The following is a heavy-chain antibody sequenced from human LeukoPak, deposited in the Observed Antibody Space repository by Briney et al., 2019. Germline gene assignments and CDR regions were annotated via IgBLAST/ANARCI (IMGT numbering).Heavy chain of an antibody. Sequence: ASVKVSCKASGYTFTNYAMNWVRQAPGQRLEWMGWINAGNGNTKYSQKFQGRVTITRDTSASTAYMELSSLRSEDTAVYYCARDGRQLGADYWGQGTLVTVSS. CDR2: INAGNGNT. J-gene: IGHJ4*02. CDR1: GYTFTNYA. V-gene: IGHV1-3*01. CDR3: ARDGRQLGADY. D-gene: IGHD6-6*01.